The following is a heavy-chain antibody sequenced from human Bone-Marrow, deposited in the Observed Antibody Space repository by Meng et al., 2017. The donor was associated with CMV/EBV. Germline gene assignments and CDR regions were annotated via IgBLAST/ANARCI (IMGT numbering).Heavy chain of an antibody. CDR3: TLWGSYGVDNWFDP. J-gene: IGHJ5*02. D-gene: IGHD1-26*01. V-gene: IGHV1-2*02. CDR1: GYAFTVYH. CDR2: INPERGGT. Sequence: ASVKVSCKASGYAFTVYHMHWVRQAPGQGLEWMGWINPERGGTKYAQKFQGRVTMTRDTPISTAYMELSSLRSDDTAVYYCTLWGSYGVDNWFDPCGQGTLVTVSS.